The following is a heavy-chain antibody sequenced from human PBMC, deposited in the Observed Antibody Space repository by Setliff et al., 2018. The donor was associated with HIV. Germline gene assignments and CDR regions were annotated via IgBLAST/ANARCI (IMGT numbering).Heavy chain of an antibody. V-gene: IGHV1-2*06. CDR1: GYTFTDFY. D-gene: IGHD1-1*01. Sequence: VASVKVSCKASGYTFTDFYIHWVRQAPGQGLEWIGRINPKSGVADYLKKFQGRVTMTTDTSTSTAYMELRSLRSDDTAVYYCARGGNPLLNDAFDIWGQGTMVTVSS. CDR3: ARGGNPLLNDAFDI. J-gene: IGHJ3*02. CDR2: INPKSGVA.